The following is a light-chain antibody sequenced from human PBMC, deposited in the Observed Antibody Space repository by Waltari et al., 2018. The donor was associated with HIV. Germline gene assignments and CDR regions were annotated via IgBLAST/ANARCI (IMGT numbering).Light chain of an antibody. CDR2: EVS. CDR3: SSYTSSSPLYV. Sequence: QSALTQPASVSGSPGQSITIPCTGTSSDVGGSNYVSWYQQHPGKAPKLMIYEVSNRPSGVSNRFSGSKSGNTASLTISGLQAEDEADYYCSSYTSSSPLYVFGTGTKVTVL. V-gene: IGLV2-14*01. J-gene: IGLJ1*01. CDR1: SSDVGGSNY.